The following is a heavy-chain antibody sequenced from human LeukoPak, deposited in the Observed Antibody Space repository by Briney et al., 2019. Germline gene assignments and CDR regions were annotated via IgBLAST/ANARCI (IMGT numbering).Heavy chain of an antibody. J-gene: IGHJ4*02. Sequence: PGGSLRLSCAAAEFSFSSYLMHWVREAPGKGLEWVALISFDETKKYYADSVKGRFTISRDNSKNTLYLQMNSLRPEDTAVYYCARDMGHPGPYGSGSYYYWGQGTLVTVSS. V-gene: IGHV3-30*03. CDR2: ISFDETKK. CDR1: EFSFSSYL. D-gene: IGHD3-10*01. CDR3: ARDMGHPGPYGSGSYYY.